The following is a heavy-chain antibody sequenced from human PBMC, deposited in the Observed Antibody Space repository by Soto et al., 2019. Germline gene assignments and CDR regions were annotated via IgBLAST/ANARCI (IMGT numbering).Heavy chain of an antibody. CDR1: GASLGDHY. D-gene: IGHD5-18*01. V-gene: IGHV4-34*01. J-gene: IGHJ6*02. CDR3: ARGKPSGYRFGPQNFVYYGLDF. Sequence: PSETLSLTCAVFGASLGDHYWAWIRQSAYKGLEWIGEVHPSGSTDYNPSLKSRLTLSLHTSKNQFSLKVASVTAADTAVYFCARGKPSGYRFGPQNFVYYGLDFWGPGTTVTVSS. CDR2: VHPSGST.